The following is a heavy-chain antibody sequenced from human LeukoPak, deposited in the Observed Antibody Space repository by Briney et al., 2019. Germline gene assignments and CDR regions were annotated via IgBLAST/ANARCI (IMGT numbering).Heavy chain of an antibody. V-gene: IGHV3-30*18. Sequence: GRPLSLPCAACGFPFSSYGMHWVREAPGRGLEGVAVISYGGSNKYYAVSVKGRFNISRDNSKNTLYLQMNSLRAEDTAVYYCAKDVRYLDWLLDYWREGTLVTVSS. CDR1: GFPFSSYG. CDR3: AKDVRYLDWLLDY. J-gene: IGHJ4*02. D-gene: IGHD3-9*01. CDR2: ISYGGSNK.